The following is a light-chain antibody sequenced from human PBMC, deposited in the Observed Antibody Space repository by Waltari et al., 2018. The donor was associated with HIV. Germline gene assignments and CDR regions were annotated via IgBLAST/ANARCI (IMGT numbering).Light chain of an antibody. CDR1: LSVSSNY. CDR2: GAS. CDR3: QQYGSSPPYT. V-gene: IGKV3-20*01. Sequence: EIVLTQSPGTLSLSPGERATLSCRASLSVSSNYLAWYQQKPGQAPRLLIYGASSRATGIPDRFSGSGSGTDFALTISRLEPEDFAVYYCQQYGSSPPYTFGQGTKLEIK. J-gene: IGKJ2*01.